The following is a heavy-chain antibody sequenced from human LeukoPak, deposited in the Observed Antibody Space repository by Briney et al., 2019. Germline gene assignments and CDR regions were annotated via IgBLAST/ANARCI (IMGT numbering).Heavy chain of an antibody. Sequence: GGSLRLSCAASGFTFSSYAMSWVRQAPGKGLEWVSAISVGSDVIYYADSVKGRFTISRDNSKNTLYLQMNSLRAEDTAVYYCARDPNKYCSSTSCYSFDYWGQGTLVTVSS. D-gene: IGHD2-2*01. J-gene: IGHJ4*02. V-gene: IGHV3-23*01. CDR1: GFTFSSYA. CDR3: ARDPNKYCSSTSCYSFDY. CDR2: ISVGSDVI.